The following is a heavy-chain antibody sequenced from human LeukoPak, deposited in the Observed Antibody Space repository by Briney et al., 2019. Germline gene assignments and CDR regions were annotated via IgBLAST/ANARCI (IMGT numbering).Heavy chain of an antibody. CDR1: GYSFTTYW. J-gene: IGHJ3*02. CDR2: IYPDDSDS. Sequence: PGESLKISCKGSGYSFTTYWIGWVRQMPGKGLEWMGIIYPDDSDSRYSPSFQGQVTISADRSISTAYLQWTSLKASDTAMYYCATRKGWEILHPNAFDIWGQGTMVTVSS. D-gene: IGHD1-26*01. V-gene: IGHV5-51*01. CDR3: ATRKGWEILHPNAFDI.